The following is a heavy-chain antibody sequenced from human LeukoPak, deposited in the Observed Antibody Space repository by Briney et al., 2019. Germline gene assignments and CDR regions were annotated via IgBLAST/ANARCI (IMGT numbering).Heavy chain of an antibody. CDR1: GGSISSGSYY. D-gene: IGHD1-26*01. J-gene: IGHJ4*02. V-gene: IGHV4-61*02. CDR2: IYTSGST. CDR3: VGKKILQDDY. Sequence: PSQTLSLTCTVSGGSISSGSYYWSWIRQPAAKGLEWIGRIYTSGSTNYNPSLKSRVTISVDMSKNQFSLKLSSVTAADTAVYYCVGKKILQDDYWGQGTLVTVAS.